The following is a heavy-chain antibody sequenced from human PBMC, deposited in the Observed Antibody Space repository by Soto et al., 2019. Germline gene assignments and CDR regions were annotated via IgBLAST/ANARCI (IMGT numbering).Heavy chain of an antibody. V-gene: IGHV4-61*01. CDR1: GGSVSSGSYY. D-gene: IGHD6-19*01. Sequence: QVQLQESGPGLVKPSETLSLTCTVSGGSVSSGSYYWSWIRQPPGKGLEWIGYIYYSGNTNYNPSLKSRDTISVDTSKNQFSLKLDSVTAADTAVFYWARETIAVAGSAFDYWGQGTLVTVSS. CDR2: IYYSGNT. CDR3: ARETIAVAGSAFDY. J-gene: IGHJ4*02.